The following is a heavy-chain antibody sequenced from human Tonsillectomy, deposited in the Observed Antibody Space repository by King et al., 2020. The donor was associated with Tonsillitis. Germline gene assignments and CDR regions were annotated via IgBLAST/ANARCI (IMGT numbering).Heavy chain of an antibody. D-gene: IGHD4-17*01. Sequence: EVQLVESGGGLVQPGGSLRLSCAASGFTFSTYTMNWVRQPPGKGLEWVSYISSSSSTIYYADSVKGRFTISRDNAKNSLYLQMNSLRDEDTAVYYCASLPYGDSGYYYYYGLDVWGQGPTVTVSS. J-gene: IGHJ6*02. CDR3: ASLPYGDSGYYYYYGLDV. CDR2: ISSSSSTI. V-gene: IGHV3-48*02. CDR1: GFTFSTYT.